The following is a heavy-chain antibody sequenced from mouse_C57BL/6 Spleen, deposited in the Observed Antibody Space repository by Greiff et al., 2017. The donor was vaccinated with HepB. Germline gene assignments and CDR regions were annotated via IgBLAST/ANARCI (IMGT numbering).Heavy chain of an antibody. D-gene: IGHD4-1*01. CDR2: IRLKSDNYAT. V-gene: IGHV6-3*01. Sequence: EVQLQESGGGLVQPGGSMKLSCVASGFTFSNYWMNWVRQSPEKGLEWVAQIRLKSDNYATNYAESVKGRFTISRDDSKSSVYLQMNNLRAEDTGIYYCTKTGTLGAMDYWGQGTPVTVSS. CDR1: GFTFSNYW. CDR3: TKTGTLGAMDY. J-gene: IGHJ4*01.